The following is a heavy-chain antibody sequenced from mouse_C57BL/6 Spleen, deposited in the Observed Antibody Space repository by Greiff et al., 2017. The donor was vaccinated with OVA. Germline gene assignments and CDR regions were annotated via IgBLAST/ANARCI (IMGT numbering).Heavy chain of an antibody. V-gene: IGHV1-82*01. D-gene: IGHD1-1*01. J-gene: IGHJ4*01. Sequence: VHLVESGPELVKPGASVKISCKASGYAFSSSWMNWVKKRPGKGLEWIGRIYPGDGDTNYNGKFKGKATLTADKSSSTAYMQLSSLTSEDSAVYFCAREFITTVVAHYAMDYWGQGTSVTVSS. CDR1: GYAFSSSW. CDR2: IYPGDGDT. CDR3: AREFITTVVAHYAMDY.